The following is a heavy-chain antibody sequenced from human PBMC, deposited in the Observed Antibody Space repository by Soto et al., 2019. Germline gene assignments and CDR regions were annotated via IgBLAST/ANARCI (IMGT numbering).Heavy chain of an antibody. Sequence: VASVKVSCKASGYTSTSSDINWVRQATGQGLEWMGWMNPNSGNTGYAQNFQGRVIMTRNTSISTAYVELSSLRSEDTAVYYCARGLSASGWFDPWGEGTLVTVSS. CDR2: MNPNSGNT. J-gene: IGHJ5*02. CDR1: GYTSTSSD. CDR3: ARGLSASGWFDP. D-gene: IGHD1-26*01. V-gene: IGHV1-8*01.